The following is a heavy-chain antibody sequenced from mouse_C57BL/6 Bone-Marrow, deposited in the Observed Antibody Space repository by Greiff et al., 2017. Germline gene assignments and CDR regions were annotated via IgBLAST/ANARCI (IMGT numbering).Heavy chain of an antibody. CDR3: ARVIYGNYDVY. Sequence: DVQLQESGGGLVKPGGSLKLSCAASGFTFSDYGMHWVRQAPEKGLEWVAYISSGSSTIYYADKVKGRFTISRDNAQNTLFLQMTSLRSEDTAMYYCARVIYGNYDVYWGQGTLVTVSA. CDR2: ISSGSSTI. CDR1: GFTFSDYG. J-gene: IGHJ3*01. D-gene: IGHD2-1*01. V-gene: IGHV5-17*01.